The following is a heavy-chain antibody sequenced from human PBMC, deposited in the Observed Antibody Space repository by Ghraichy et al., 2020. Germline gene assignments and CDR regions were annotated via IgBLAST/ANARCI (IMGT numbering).Heavy chain of an antibody. CDR3: AKKGIQQVVAGYDC. V-gene: IGHV3-23*01. J-gene: IGHJ4*02. CDR2: ISASGNT. D-gene: IGHD3-22*01. Sequence: GESLNISCAASGFTFSTYAMTWVRQAPGKGLQWVSAISASGNTYYTDSVKGRFTISRDTSKNTLYLQMNSLRAEDTALYYCAKKGIQQVVAGYDCWGQGTLVTVSS. CDR1: GFTFSTYA.